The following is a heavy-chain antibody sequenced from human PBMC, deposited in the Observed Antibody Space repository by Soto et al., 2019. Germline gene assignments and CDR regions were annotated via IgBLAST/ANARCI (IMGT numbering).Heavy chain of an antibody. J-gene: IGHJ4*02. Sequence: GGSLRLSCAASGFTFSSTAMSWVRQAPGKGLEWVSAISGSAGSTYYADSVKGRFTISRGNSKNTLYMQMNSLRAEDTAVYYCAKASRIEWLWYACFGCWGRGTLITVST. CDR3: AKASRIEWLWYACFGC. CDR1: GFTFSSTA. V-gene: IGHV3-23*01. D-gene: IGHD3-3*01. CDR2: ISGSAGST.